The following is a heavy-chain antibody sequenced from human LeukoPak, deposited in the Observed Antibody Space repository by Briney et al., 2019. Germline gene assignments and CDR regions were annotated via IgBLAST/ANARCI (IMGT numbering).Heavy chain of an antibody. D-gene: IGHD2/OR15-2a*01. Sequence: GGSLGLSCAASGFTFSSYAMHWVRQAPGKGLEWVAVISYDGSNKYYADSVKGRFTISRDTSKNTLYLQMNSLRFEDTAVYYCAKDSGRAGGNINWFDPWGQGTLVTVSS. CDR1: GFTFSSYA. J-gene: IGHJ5*02. CDR2: ISYDGSNK. V-gene: IGHV3-30-3*01. CDR3: AKDSGRAGGNINWFDP.